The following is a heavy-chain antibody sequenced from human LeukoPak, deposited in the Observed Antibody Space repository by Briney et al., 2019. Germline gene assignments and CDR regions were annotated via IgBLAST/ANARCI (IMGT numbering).Heavy chain of an antibody. CDR3: ARLVATTGRLYFDY. CDR2: IYSGGTT. V-gene: IGHV3-53*01. Sequence: PGGSLRLSCAASGFTVSSNYMTWVRQAPGKGLEWVSIIYSGGTTFYADSVKGRFTVSRDNSKNTLYLQMNSLRAEDTAVFYCARLVATTGRLYFDYWGQGTLVTVSS. D-gene: IGHD1-1*01. CDR1: GFTVSSNY. J-gene: IGHJ4*02.